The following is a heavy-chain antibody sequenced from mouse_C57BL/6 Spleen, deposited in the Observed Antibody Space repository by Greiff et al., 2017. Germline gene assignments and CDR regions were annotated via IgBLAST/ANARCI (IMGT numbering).Heavy chain of an antibody. CDR3: VTGTLMDY. D-gene: IGHD4-1*01. Sequence: EVQGVESGGGLVKPGGSLKLSCAASGFTFSSYTMSWVRQTPEKRLEWVATISGGGGNTYYPDSVKGRFTISRDNAKNTLYLQMSSLRSEDTALYYCVTGTLMDYWGQGTSVTVSS. J-gene: IGHJ4*01. CDR1: GFTFSSYT. CDR2: ISGGGGNT. V-gene: IGHV5-9*01.